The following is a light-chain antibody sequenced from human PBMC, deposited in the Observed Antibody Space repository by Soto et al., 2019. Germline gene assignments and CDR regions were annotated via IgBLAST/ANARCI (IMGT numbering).Light chain of an antibody. CDR3: QQTHSFPIT. CDR2: KAS. V-gene: IGKV1-5*03. CDR1: QSISSW. J-gene: IGKJ5*01. Sequence: DIQMTQSPSTLSASVGDRVTITCRASQSISSWLAWYQQQPGKAPKLLIYKASSLESGVPSRFSGSGSGTDFTLTISSLQSEDFAIYYCQQTHSFPITFGQGTRLEIK.